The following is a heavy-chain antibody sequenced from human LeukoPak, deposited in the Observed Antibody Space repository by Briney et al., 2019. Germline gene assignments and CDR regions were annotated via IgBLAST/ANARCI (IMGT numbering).Heavy chain of an antibody. D-gene: IGHD1-14*01. CDR3: AREKTNGAFGI. CDR1: GYTFTTYG. Sequence: GASVKVSCKASGYTFTTYGISWVRQAPGQGLEWMGWISAHNGDTNYAQRLQGRVTMTTDTSTSTAYMELRSLRSDDTAVYYCAREKTNGAFGIWGQGTMVTVSS. CDR2: ISAHNGDT. J-gene: IGHJ3*02. V-gene: IGHV1-18*01.